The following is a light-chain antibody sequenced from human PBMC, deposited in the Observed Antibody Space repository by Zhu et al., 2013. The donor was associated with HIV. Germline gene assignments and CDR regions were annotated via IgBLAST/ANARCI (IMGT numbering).Light chain of an antibody. CDR1: QSVSSSY. CDR3: QHYNNWPPG. J-gene: IGKJ5*01. V-gene: IGKV3-20*01. Sequence: EIVLTQSPGTLSLSPGERATLSCRASQSVSSSYLAWYQQKPGQAPRLLIYDASERATDIPDRFSGSGSGTDFTLTISSLQSEDSAVYFCQHYNNWPPGFGQG. CDR2: DAS.